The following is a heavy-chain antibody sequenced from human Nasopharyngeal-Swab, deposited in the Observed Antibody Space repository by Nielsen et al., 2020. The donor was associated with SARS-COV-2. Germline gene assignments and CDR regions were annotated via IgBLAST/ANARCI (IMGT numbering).Heavy chain of an antibody. Sequence: WIRQPPGKGLEWVSAISGSGGSTYYADSVKGRFTISRDNSKNTLYLQMNSLRAEDTAVYYCAKDGGWEPYKSWFDPWGQGTLVTVSS. CDR3: AKDGGWEPYKSWFDP. D-gene: IGHD1-26*01. CDR2: ISGSGGST. J-gene: IGHJ5*02. V-gene: IGHV3-23*01.